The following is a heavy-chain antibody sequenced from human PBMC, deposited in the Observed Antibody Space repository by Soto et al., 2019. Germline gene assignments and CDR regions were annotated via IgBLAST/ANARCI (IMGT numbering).Heavy chain of an antibody. CDR3: ASFVLWFGELSKPYYFDY. J-gene: IGHJ4*02. CDR2: IYYSGST. Sequence: SETLSLTCTVSGGSISSGDYYWSWIRQPPGKGLEWIGYIYYSGSTYYNPSLKSRVTISVDTSKNQFSLKLSSVTAADTAVYYCASFVLWFGELSKPYYFDYWGQGTLVTVSS. D-gene: IGHD3-10*01. CDR1: GGSISSGDYY. V-gene: IGHV4-30-4*01.